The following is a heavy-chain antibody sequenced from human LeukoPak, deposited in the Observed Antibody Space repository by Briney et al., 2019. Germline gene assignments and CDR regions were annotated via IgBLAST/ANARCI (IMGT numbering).Heavy chain of an antibody. CDR2: ISSSSSYI. V-gene: IGHV3-21*01. Sequence: PGGPLRLSCAASGFTFSSYVMHWVRQAPGKGLEWVSFISSSSSYIYYADSVKGRFTISRDNAKNSLYLQMNSLRAEDTAVYYCARDSGGYFDRNHFGYWGQGTLVTVSS. D-gene: IGHD3-9*01. CDR1: GFTFSSYV. CDR3: ARDSGGYFDRNHFGY. J-gene: IGHJ4*02.